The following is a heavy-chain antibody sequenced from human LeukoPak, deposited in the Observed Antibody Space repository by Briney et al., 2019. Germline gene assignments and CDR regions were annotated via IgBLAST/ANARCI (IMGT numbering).Heavy chain of an antibody. CDR3: AKEKGGLGGTRDDDGFDI. Sequence: PGGSLRLSCAASGFTFSSYAMNWVRQAPGKGLEWVSVINSNGGSTYYVDSVKGRFTISRDNSKNTLYLQMNSLRAEDTAIYYCAKEKGGLGGTRDDDGFDIWGQGTMVTVSS. CDR1: GFTFSSYA. CDR2: INSNGGST. D-gene: IGHD1-26*01. V-gene: IGHV3-23*01. J-gene: IGHJ3*02.